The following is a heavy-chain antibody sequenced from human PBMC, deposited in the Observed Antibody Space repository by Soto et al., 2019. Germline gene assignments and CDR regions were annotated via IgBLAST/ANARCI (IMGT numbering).Heavy chain of an antibody. D-gene: IGHD3-3*01. CDR2: INHSGST. Sequence: SETLSLTGAVYVRSFSGYYWSWIRQRPGKGLEWIGEINHSGSTNYNPSLKSRVTISVDTSKNQFSLKLSSVTAADTAVYYCARGRSGGYDFWSGYPFYYYYGMDVWGQGTTVTVSS. V-gene: IGHV4-34*01. J-gene: IGHJ6*02. CDR1: VRSFSGYY. CDR3: ARGRSGGYDFWSGYPFYYYYGMDV.